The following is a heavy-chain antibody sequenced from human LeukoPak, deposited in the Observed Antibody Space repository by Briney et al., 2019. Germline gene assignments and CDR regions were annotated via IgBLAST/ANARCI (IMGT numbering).Heavy chain of an antibody. D-gene: IGHD3/OR15-3a*01. CDR1: DDSISTSSHY. Sequence: SETLSLTCTVSDDSISTSSHYWGWIRQPPGKGLEWIGSISDSGSTYYNPSLKTRVTISVDTSEIQFSLKLTSVTAADTAVYYCARDRAVGYDFWSGYYSDVWGKGTTVIVSS. J-gene: IGHJ6*04. V-gene: IGHV4-39*07. CDR3: ARDRAVGYDFWSGYYSDV. CDR2: ISDSGST.